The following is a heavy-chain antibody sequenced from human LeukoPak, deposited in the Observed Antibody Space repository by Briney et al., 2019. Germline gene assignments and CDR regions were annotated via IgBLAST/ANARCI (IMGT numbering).Heavy chain of an antibody. CDR1: GFTFISSW. Sequence: GGSLRLSCAASGFTFISSWMSWVRRAPGKGLEWVANIKQDGSEKYYVHSLKGRFTISRDNAKNSLYLQMNSLRAEDTAVYYCARVYYYYYMDVWGKGTTVAVPS. V-gene: IGHV3-7*01. J-gene: IGHJ6*03. CDR3: ARVYYYYYMDV. CDR2: IKQDGSEK.